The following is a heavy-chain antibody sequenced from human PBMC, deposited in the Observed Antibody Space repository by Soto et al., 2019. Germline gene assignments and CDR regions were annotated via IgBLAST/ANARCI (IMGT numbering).Heavy chain of an antibody. D-gene: IGHD6-13*01. CDR3: ARGSSWSYFDF. V-gene: IGHV1-3*04. J-gene: IGHJ4*02. CDR1: GYTFTSYA. CDR2: INTANDNT. Sequence: QVQLVQSGAEVKKPGASVKVSCKASGYTFTSYAMHWVRQAPGQRLEWMGSINTANDNTRYSQNFQGRVTITRDPFASTAYMELSSLKSEDTAVYYCARGSSWSYFDFWGQGTRFTVSS.